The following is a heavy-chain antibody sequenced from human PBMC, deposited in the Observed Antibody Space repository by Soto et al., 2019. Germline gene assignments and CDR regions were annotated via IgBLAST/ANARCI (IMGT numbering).Heavy chain of an antibody. D-gene: IGHD5-18*01. J-gene: IGHJ4*02. V-gene: IGHV3-33*03. Sequence: GGSLRLSCAASRFSFSSYGMHWVRQAPGKGLEWAAVIWYDGSKKYYADSVKGRFTIFRNNYQNTMSLKVDSLRAEDTAMYYCATVPSTAMIYQMDHWGQGTLVTVSS. CDR1: RFSFSSYG. CDR3: ATVPSTAMIYQMDH. CDR2: IWYDGSKK.